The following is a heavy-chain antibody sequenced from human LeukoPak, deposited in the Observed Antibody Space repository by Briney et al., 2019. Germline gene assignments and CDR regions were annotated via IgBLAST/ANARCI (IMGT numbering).Heavy chain of an antibody. J-gene: IGHJ4*02. CDR3: ARDTYYYDSSGYYYLVFDY. CDR2: IYYSGST. Sequence: SETLSLTCTVSGGSISSSSYYWGWIRQPPGKGLEWIGSIYYSGSTYYNPSLKSRVTISVDTSKNQFSLKLSSVTAADTAVYYCARDTYYYDSSGYYYLVFDYWGQGTLVTVSS. D-gene: IGHD3-22*01. V-gene: IGHV4-39*07. CDR1: GGSISSSSYY.